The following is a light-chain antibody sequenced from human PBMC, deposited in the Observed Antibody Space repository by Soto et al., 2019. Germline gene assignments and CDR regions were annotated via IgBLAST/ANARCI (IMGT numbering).Light chain of an antibody. V-gene: IGLV2-14*01. CDR3: SSYAGNNKYV. Sequence: QSALTQPASVSGSPGQSITISCTGTSSDVGGYNYVSWYQQHPGKAPKLMIYEVSNRPSGVSNRFSGSKSGNTASLTVSGLQAEDEAEYYCSSYAGNNKYVFGTGTKLTVL. CDR1: SSDVGGYNY. J-gene: IGLJ1*01. CDR2: EVS.